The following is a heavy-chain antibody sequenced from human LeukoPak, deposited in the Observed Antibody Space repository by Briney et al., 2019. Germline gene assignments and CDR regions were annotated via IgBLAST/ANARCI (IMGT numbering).Heavy chain of an antibody. Sequence: ASVKVSCKTSGYTFTSYDINWVRQATGQGLEWMGWMNPNSGNTGYAQKFQGRVTMTRNTSISTAYMELSSLRSEDTAVYYCARPRYYYGSGSYGYWGQGTLVTVSS. CDR1: GYTFTSYD. J-gene: IGHJ4*02. CDR3: ARPRYYYGSGSYGY. D-gene: IGHD3-10*01. CDR2: MNPNSGNT. V-gene: IGHV1-8*01.